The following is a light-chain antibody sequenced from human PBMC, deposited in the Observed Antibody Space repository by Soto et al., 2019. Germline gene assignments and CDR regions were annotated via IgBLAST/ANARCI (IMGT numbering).Light chain of an antibody. J-gene: IGLJ2*01. V-gene: IGLV2-8*01. CDR1: SSDVGNSNY. CDR2: EVN. CDR3: SSSAGSNNLV. Sequence: QCALTQPPSASGSPGQSVTISCTGTSSDVGNSNYVSWYQQHPGKAPKLMIYEVNKRPSGVPDRFSGSKSGNTASLTVSGLQLEDEADYYCSSSAGSNNLVFGGGTKLTVL.